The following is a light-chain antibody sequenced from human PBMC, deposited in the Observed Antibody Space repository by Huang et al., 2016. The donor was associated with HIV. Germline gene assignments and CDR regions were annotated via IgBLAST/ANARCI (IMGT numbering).Light chain of an antibody. V-gene: IGKV3-15*01. CDR2: GAS. Sequence: EIVMTQSPATLSVSPGERASLSCRASPSVNSNLAWYQQKPGQAPRLLMYGASIRATGIPDRFSGSGSGTDFTLTISSLQSEDFAVYYCQQYNGWPRTFGQGTKVEI. CDR1: PSVNSN. CDR3: QQYNGWPRT. J-gene: IGKJ1*01.